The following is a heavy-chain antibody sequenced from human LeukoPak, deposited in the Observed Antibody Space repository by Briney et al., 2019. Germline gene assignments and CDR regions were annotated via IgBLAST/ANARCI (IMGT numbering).Heavy chain of an antibody. Sequence: GESLKISCKGSGYSFTSYWIGWVRQMPGKGLEWMGIIYPGDSDTRYSPSFQGQVTISADKSISTAYLQWSSLKASDTAMYYCARHEAGTTPDDAFDIWGQGTMVTVSS. CDR2: IYPGDSDT. J-gene: IGHJ3*02. V-gene: IGHV5-51*01. CDR3: ARHEAGTTPDDAFDI. D-gene: IGHD1-7*01. CDR1: GYSFTSYW.